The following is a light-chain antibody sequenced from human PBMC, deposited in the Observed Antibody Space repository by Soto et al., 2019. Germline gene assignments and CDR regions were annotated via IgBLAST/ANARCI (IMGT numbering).Light chain of an antibody. CDR3: QQYNDWPPYT. J-gene: IGKJ2*01. Sequence: EIVMTQSPATLSVSPGERVTLSCRASQSVSRNLAWYQVKAGQAPRLPIYDASTRATGIPARFSGSGSGTVFTLTISSLQSEDFAVYYCQQYNDWPPYTFGQGTNLEIK. V-gene: IGKV3-15*01. CDR1: QSVSRN. CDR2: DAS.